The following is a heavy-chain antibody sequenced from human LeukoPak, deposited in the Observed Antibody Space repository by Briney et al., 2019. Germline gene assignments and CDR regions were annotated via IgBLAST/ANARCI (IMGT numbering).Heavy chain of an antibody. CDR3: ARVGQQLVFLP. CDR2: IYYSGST. J-gene: IGHJ5*02. D-gene: IGHD6-13*01. CDR1: GGSISSYY. Sequence: PSETLSLTXTVSGGSISSYYWSWIRQPPGKGLEWIGYIYYSGSTNYNPSLKSRVTISVDTSKNQFSLKLSSVTAADTAVYYCARVGQQLVFLPWGQGTLVTVS. V-gene: IGHV4-59*01.